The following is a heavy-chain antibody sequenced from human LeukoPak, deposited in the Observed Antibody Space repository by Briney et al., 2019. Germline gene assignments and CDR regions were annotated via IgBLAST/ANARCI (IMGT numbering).Heavy chain of an antibody. D-gene: IGHD2-8*01. CDR2: INHSGST. J-gene: IGHJ4*02. CDR3: ASSDPGCTNGVCYTFDY. V-gene: IGHV4-34*01. Sequence: GSLRLSCAASGFTFSSYGMSWVRQPPGKGLEWIGEINHSGSTNYNPSLKSRVTISVDTSKNQFSLKLSSVTAADTAVYYCASSDPGCTNGVCYTFDYWGQGTLVTVSS. CDR1: GFTFSSYG.